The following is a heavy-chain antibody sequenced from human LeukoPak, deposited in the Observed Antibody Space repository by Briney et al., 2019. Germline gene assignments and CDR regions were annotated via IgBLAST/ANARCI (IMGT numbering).Heavy chain of an antibody. CDR3: TTDNSGFKWPGHYFDY. CDR2: IKSKTDGGTT. V-gene: IGHV3-15*01. CDR1: GFTVSSNY. J-gene: IGHJ4*02. Sequence: GGSLRLSCAASGFTVSSNYMSWVRQAPGKGLEWVGRIKSKTDGGTTDYAAPVKGRFTISRDDSKNTLYLQMNSLKTEDTAVYYCTTDNSGFKWPGHYFDYWGQGTLVTVSS. D-gene: IGHD3-22*01.